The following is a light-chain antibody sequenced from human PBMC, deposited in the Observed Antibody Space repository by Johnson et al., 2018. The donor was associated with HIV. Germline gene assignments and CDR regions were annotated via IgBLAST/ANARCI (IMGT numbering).Light chain of an antibody. CDR3: ASCGRSLTVGTV. CDR2: DNN. CDR1: SSNIGNNY. V-gene: IGLV1-51*01. J-gene: IGLJ1*01. Sequence: QSVLTQPPSVSAAPGQKVTISCSGSSSNIGNNYVSWYQQLPGTAPKLLIYDNNKRPSGIPDRFSGSKSGTSATLDITGLQTGDEADYYCASCGRSLTVGTVFGPGSSVTVL.